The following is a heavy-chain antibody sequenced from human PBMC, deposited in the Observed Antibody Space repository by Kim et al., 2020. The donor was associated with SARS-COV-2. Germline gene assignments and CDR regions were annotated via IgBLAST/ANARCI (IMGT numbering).Heavy chain of an antibody. J-gene: IGHJ4*02. Sequence: ASVKVSCKASGYSFTNYYIHWVRQAPGQGLEWMGMINPGGGGTNYAHRFQDRFTVTSDTSTITVYMELSSLRSEDTAIYYCVRDYRDSSGFSFGPSYFDSWGQGTLVTVSS. V-gene: IGHV1-46*01. CDR2: INPGGGGT. CDR3: VRDYRDSSGFSFGPSYFDS. D-gene: IGHD2-15*01. CDR1: GYSFTNYY.